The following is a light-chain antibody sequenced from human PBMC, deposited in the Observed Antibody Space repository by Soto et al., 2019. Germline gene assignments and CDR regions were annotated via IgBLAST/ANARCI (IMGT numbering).Light chain of an antibody. CDR1: QGVSRK. CDR2: GAS. V-gene: IGKV3-15*01. CDR3: QHYGSSLIT. Sequence: EIVMTQSPATLSVAPGERVTFSCRASQGVSRKLAWYQHKPGQAPRLLISGASTGATGIPARFSGSGSGTDFTLTISRLEPEDFAVYFCQHYGSSLITCGQGKRLEIK. J-gene: IGKJ5*01.